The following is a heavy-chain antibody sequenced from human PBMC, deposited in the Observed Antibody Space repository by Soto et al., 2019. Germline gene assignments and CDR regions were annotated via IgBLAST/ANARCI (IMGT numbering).Heavy chain of an antibody. CDR2: IYPGDSDT. Sequence: GESLKISCKGSGYSFTSYWIGWVRHMPGKGLEWMGIIYPGDSDTRYSPSFQGQVTISADKSISTAYLQWSGLGASDTAMYYCATQYCTSSSCYFDSWGQGTPVTVAS. D-gene: IGHD2-15*01. J-gene: IGHJ4*02. CDR3: ATQYCTSSSCYFDS. V-gene: IGHV5-51*01. CDR1: GYSFTSYW.